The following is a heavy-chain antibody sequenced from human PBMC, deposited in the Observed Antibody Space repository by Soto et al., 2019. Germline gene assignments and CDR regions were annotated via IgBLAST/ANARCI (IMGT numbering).Heavy chain of an antibody. Sequence: QVQLVQSGAEVKKPGASVKVSCKASGYTFTSYAMRWVRQAPGQRLEWMGWINAGNGNTKYSQKFQGRVTITRDTSASTAYMELSSLRSEDTAVYYCARDHPLRAQGRGMDVWGQGTTVTVSS. CDR2: INAGNGNT. V-gene: IGHV1-3*01. CDR3: ARDHPLRAQGRGMDV. D-gene: IGHD3-10*01. CDR1: GYTFTSYA. J-gene: IGHJ6*02.